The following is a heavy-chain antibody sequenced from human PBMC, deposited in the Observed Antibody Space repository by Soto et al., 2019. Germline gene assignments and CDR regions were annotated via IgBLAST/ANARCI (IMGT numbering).Heavy chain of an antibody. V-gene: IGHV3-33*01. D-gene: IGHD3-22*01. CDR2: IWYDGSNK. CDR1: GFTFSSYG. J-gene: IGHJ4*02. Sequence: SLRLSCAASGFTFSSYGMHWVRQAPGKGLEWVAVIWYDGSNKYYADSVRGRFTISRDNSKNTLYLQMNSLRAEDTAVYYCARGQYYYDSSGYYYPGYWGQGTLVTVSS. CDR3: ARGQYYYDSSGYYYPGY.